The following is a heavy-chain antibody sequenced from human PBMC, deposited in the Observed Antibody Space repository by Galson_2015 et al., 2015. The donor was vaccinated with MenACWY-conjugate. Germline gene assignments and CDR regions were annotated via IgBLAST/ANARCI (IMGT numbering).Heavy chain of an antibody. J-gene: IGHJ4*02. V-gene: IGHV3-48*04. Sequence: SLRLSCAASGFAFRTYNFHWVRQAPGKGLEWVAYINSGSSAIHYADSVEGRFTISREDASHLLFFQLNGLRAEDTGVYNCVRDYNWGLEFWGQGTLVTVSS. CDR1: GFAFRTYN. CDR3: VRDYNWGLEF. D-gene: IGHD7-27*01. CDR2: INSGSSAI.